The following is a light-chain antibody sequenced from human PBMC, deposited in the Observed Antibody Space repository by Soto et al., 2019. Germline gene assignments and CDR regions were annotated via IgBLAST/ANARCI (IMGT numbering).Light chain of an antibody. CDR3: QQTYSPPFT. J-gene: IGKJ2*01. V-gene: IGKV1-5*01. CDR2: GAY. CDR1: QSIGSW. Sequence: DIQIAQSPSILSASVGDRVTITCRASQSIGSWLAWYQQKPGKAPKLLIYGAYNLRSGVPSRFTGSGGGAEFRLTISSLQPDDFATYYCQQTYSPPFTFGQGTSLELK.